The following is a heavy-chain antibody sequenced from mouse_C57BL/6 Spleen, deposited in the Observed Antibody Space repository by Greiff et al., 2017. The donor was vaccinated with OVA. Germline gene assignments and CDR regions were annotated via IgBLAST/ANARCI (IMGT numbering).Heavy chain of an antibody. J-gene: IGHJ2*01. D-gene: IGHD1-1*01. V-gene: IGHV14-2*01. Sequence: VQLKESGAELVKPGASVKLSCTASGFNIKDYYMHWVKQRTEQGLEWIGRIDPEDGATKYAPKFQGKATITADTSSNTAYLQLSSLTSEDTAVYCCARWGTTVGTDYWGQGTTLTVSS. CDR2: IDPEDGAT. CDR1: GFNIKDYY. CDR3: ARWGTTVGTDY.